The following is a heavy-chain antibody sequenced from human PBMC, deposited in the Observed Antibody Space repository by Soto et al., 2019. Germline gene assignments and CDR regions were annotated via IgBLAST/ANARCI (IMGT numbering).Heavy chain of an antibody. J-gene: IGHJ5*02. Sequence: GGSLRLSCAASGFTFSSYSMHWVRQAPGKGLEWVAVISYDGSNKYYADSVKGRFTISRDNSKNTLYLQMNSLRAEDTAVYYCARLYSGSYYRSPGWFDPWGQGTLVTSPQ. CDR1: GFTFSSYS. CDR3: ARLYSGSYYRSPGWFDP. D-gene: IGHD1-26*01. CDR2: ISYDGSNK. V-gene: IGHV3-30-3*01.